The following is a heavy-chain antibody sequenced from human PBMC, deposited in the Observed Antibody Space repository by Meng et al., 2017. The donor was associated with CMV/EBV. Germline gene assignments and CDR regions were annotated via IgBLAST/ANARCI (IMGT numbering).Heavy chain of an antibody. CDR2: ISSSGSTI. V-gene: IGHV3-11*01. D-gene: IGHD2-2*01. CDR1: GFTFSDYY. Sequence: GESLKISCAASGFTFSDYYMSWIRQAPGKGLEWVSYISSSGSTIYYADSVKGRFTISRDNAKNSLYLQMNSLRAEDTAVYYCAKDLLRYCSSTSCPFGMDVWGQGTTVTVSS. CDR3: AKDLLRYCSSTSCPFGMDV. J-gene: IGHJ6*02.